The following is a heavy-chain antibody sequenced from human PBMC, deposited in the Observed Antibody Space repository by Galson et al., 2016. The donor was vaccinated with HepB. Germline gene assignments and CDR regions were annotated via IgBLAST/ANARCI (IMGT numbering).Heavy chain of an antibody. D-gene: IGHD3-10*01. CDR2: MSFDGTNK. CDR1: GFTFQDYG. J-gene: IGHJ6*02. CDR3: AKDLWADYDGSGRDTQKYGMDV. V-gene: IGHV3-30*18. Sequence: SLRLSCAASGFTFQDYGMHWVRQAPGKGLEWVSGMSFDGTNKYYAGSVKGRFTISRDKSKNTLYLQMNSLRAEDTAVYYCAKDLWADYDGSGRDTQKYGMDVWGQGTTVIVSS.